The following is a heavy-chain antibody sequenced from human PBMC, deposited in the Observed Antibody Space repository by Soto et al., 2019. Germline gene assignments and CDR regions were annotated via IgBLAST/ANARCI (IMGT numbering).Heavy chain of an antibody. CDR3: AKSDEDTGY. D-gene: IGHD1-1*01. J-gene: IGHJ4*02. V-gene: IGHV3-21*01. CDR2: ISSSSSYI. Sequence: EVQLVESGGGLVKPGGSLRLSCAASGFTFSSYTMNWVRQAPGKGLEWVSSISSSSSYIYYADSVKGRFTISRDNAKNSLYLHMNSLSAEDTAVYYCAKSDEDTGYCGKGPLVPVSS. CDR1: GFTFSSYT.